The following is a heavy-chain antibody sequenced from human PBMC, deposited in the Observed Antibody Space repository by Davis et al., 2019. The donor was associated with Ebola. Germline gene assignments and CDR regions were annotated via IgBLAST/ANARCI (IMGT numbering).Heavy chain of an antibody. J-gene: IGHJ4*02. Sequence: GGSLRLSCAASGFTFSRYWMSWVRQAPGKGLEWISYISSRSSTRYYADSARGRFTISRDNAKKLLYLEMNSLRDEDTAVYYCATLPWDYDWGSYRSYFDYWGQGTLVAVSS. CDR1: GFTFSRYW. CDR2: ISSRSSTR. D-gene: IGHD3-16*02. CDR3: ATLPWDYDWGSYRSYFDY. V-gene: IGHV3-48*02.